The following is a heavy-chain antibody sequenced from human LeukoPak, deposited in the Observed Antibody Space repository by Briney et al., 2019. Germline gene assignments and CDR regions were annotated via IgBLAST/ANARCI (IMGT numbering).Heavy chain of an antibody. J-gene: IGHJ4*02. D-gene: IGHD3-22*01. V-gene: IGHV1-46*01. CDR2: INPSGGST. CDR1: GYTFTSYY. Sequence: APVTVSCTASGYTFTSYYMHWVRQAPGQGLEWMGIINPSGGSTSYAQKFQDRVTMTRDTSTSTVYMELSSLRSEDTAVYYCARDVASSGYYWDWGQGTLVTVSS. CDR3: ARDVASSGYYWD.